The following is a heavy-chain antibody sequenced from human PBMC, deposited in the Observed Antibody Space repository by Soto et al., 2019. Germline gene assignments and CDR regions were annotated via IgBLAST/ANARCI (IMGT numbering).Heavy chain of an antibody. V-gene: IGHV4-30-4*01. CDR3: AREVLGGWFDP. J-gene: IGHJ5*02. D-gene: IGHD3-3*02. CDR1: GGSISSGYYY. Sequence: SETLSLTCPVSGGSISSGYYYWSWIRQPPGKGLEWIGYIYYSGSTYYNPSLKSRVTISVDTSKNQFSLKLSSVTAADTAVYYCAREVLGGWFDPWGQGTLVTVSS. CDR2: IYYSGST.